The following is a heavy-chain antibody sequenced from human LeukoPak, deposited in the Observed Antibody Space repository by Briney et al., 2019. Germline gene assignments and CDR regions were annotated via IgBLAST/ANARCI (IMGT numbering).Heavy chain of an antibody. J-gene: IGHJ4*02. CDR2: ISGGGDST. CDR1: GFTFTTYG. CDR3: AKSGGGSGTTY. D-gene: IGHD3-10*01. Sequence: GGSLRLSCAASGFTFTTYGMSWVRQAPGKGLEWVSAISGGGDSTYYADSVKGRFTISRDNSKNTLYLQLNSLRAEDTAIYYCAKSGGGSGTTYWGQGTLVTVSS. V-gene: IGHV3-23*01.